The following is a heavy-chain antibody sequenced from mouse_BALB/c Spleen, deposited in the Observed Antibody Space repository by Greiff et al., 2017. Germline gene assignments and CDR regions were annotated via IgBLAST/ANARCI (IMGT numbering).Heavy chain of an antibody. D-gene: IGHD2-1*01. CDR3: ARPGGNYETWFAY. CDR2: INPYNGDT. Sequence: VQLQQSGPELVKPGASVKISCTASGYSFTGYFMNWVMQSHGKSLEWIGRINPYNGDTFYNQKFKGKATLTVDKSSSTAHMELRSLASEDSAVYYCARPGGNYETWFAYWGQGTLVTVSA. V-gene: IGHV1-20*02. J-gene: IGHJ3*01. CDR1: GYSFTGYF.